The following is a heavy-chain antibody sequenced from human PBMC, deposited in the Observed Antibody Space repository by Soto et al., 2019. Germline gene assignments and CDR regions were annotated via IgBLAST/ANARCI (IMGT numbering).Heavy chain of an antibody. V-gene: IGHV3-23*01. CDR1: GFTFSSYA. J-gene: IGHJ2*01. CDR2: ISGSGGST. D-gene: IGHD4-17*01. CDR3: ATRTVGWYFDL. Sequence: EVQLLESGGGLVQPGGSLRLSCAASGFTFSSYAMNWVRQAPGKGLEWVSVISGSGGSTYYADAVKGRFTISRDNPKNTLYLQMNSLRAEDTAVYYCATRTVGWYFDLWGRGTLVTVSS.